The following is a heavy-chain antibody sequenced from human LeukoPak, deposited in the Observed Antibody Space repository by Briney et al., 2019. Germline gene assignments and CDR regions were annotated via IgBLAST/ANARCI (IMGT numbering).Heavy chain of an antibody. D-gene: IGHD6-25*01. V-gene: IGHV4-31*03. J-gene: IGHJ6*02. CDR2: IFYNGNT. CDR3: ARDARFSGTPPFGMDV. Sequence: SETLSLTCSVSGGSISNGGYYWRWIRQHPEKGLEWIGYIFYNGNTYYNPSLKSRVTISVDTSKNQFSLKVTSVTAADTAVYYCARDARFSGTPPFGMDVWGQGTTVTVSS. CDR1: GGSISNGGYY.